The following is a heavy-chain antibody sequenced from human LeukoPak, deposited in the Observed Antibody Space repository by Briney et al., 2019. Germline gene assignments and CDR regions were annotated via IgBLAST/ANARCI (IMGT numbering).Heavy chain of an antibody. CDR3: AKVSPNYYDSSGYPDY. Sequence: PGGSLRLSCAASGFTFSSYAMHWVRQAPGKGLEWVAVISYDGSNKYYADSVKGRFTISRDNSKNTLYLQMNSLRAEDTAVYYCAKVSPNYYDSSGYPDYWGQGTLVTVSS. V-gene: IGHV3-30*04. J-gene: IGHJ4*02. CDR1: GFTFSSYA. CDR2: ISYDGSNK. D-gene: IGHD3-22*01.